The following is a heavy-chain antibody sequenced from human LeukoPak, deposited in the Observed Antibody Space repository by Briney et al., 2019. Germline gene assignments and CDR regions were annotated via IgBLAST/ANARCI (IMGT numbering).Heavy chain of an antibody. Sequence: GGSLRLSCAASGFTSISYGMSWVRQAPGKGLKWVANIKQDGSEKYYVDSVKGRFTISRDNAKNSLYLQMNSLRAEDTAVYYCAGGYSYGYFDYWGQGTLVTVSS. D-gene: IGHD5-18*01. J-gene: IGHJ4*02. V-gene: IGHV3-7*01. CDR2: IKQDGSEK. CDR1: GFTSISYG. CDR3: AGGYSYGYFDY.